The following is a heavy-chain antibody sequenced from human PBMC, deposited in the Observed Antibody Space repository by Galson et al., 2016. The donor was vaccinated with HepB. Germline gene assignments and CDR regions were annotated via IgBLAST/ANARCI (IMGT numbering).Heavy chain of an antibody. CDR2: IWYDGINK. D-gene: IGHD6-6*01. CDR1: GFTFSSYG. J-gene: IGHJ4*02. V-gene: IGHV3-33*01. CDR3: ARDLGGSSCLDY. Sequence: SLRLSCAASGFTFSSYGMHWVRQAPGKGLEWMAVIWYDGINKYYGDSVQGRFTISRDNSRNPLYLQMNSLRAEDTAVYYCARDLGGSSCLDYWGQGTLVTVSS.